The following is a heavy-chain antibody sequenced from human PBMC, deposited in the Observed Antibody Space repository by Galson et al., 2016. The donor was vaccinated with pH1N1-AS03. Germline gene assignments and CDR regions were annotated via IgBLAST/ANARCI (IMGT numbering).Heavy chain of an antibody. CDR2: IGTSSTYI. J-gene: IGHJ5*02. CDR3: ARDRGWNYGGLDL. Sequence: LRLSCAASGFIFSAYPLNWVRQAPGKGLEWVSFIGTSSTYIYYADSVKGRFTISRDNMKKSLYLQLNSLRAEDTGIYYCARDRGWNYGGLDLWGQGTLVTVSS. CDR1: GFIFSAYP. V-gene: IGHV3-21*01. D-gene: IGHD1-7*01.